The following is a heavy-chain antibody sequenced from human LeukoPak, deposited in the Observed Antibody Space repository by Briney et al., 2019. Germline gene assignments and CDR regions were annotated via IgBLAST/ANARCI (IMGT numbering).Heavy chain of an antibody. Sequence: GGSLRLSCAASGFTLSTHWMHWVRQAPGKGLVWVSRINGDGTTTSYADSVKGRFTISRVNAKSTLYLEMVSLRAEDTAIYYCARRWYTGTYYYFDLWGQGTLVTVSS. CDR3: ARRWYTGTYYYFDL. D-gene: IGHD1-26*01. V-gene: IGHV3-74*01. CDR2: INGDGTTT. J-gene: IGHJ4*02. CDR1: GFTLSTHW.